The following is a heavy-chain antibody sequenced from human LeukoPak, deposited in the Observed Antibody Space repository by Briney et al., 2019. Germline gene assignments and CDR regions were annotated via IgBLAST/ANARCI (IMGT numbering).Heavy chain of an antibody. CDR1: GGSFSGYY. V-gene: IGHV4-34*01. J-gene: IGHJ6*02. CDR2: INHSGST. CDR3: ARPRYYYYGMDV. Sequence: SETLSLTCAVYGGSFSGYYWSWIRQPPGKGLEWIGEINHSGSTNYNPSLKSRVTISVDTSKNQFSLKLSSVTAADTAVCYCARPRYYYYGMDVWGQGTTVTVSS.